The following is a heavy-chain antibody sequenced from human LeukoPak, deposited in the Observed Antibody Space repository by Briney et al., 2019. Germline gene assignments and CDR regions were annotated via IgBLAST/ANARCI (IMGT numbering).Heavy chain of an antibody. Sequence: SETLSLTCTVSGGSISSGGYYWSWIRQHPGKGLEWIGYIYYSGSTYYNPSLKSRVTISVDTSKNQFSLKLSSVTAADTAVYYCARVGVSTSCPLCLPDTAMPYFDYWGQGTLVTVSS. CDR3: ARVGVSTSCPLCLPDTAMPYFDY. V-gene: IGHV4-31*03. J-gene: IGHJ4*02. D-gene: IGHD2-2*01. CDR2: IYYSGST. CDR1: GGSISSGGYY.